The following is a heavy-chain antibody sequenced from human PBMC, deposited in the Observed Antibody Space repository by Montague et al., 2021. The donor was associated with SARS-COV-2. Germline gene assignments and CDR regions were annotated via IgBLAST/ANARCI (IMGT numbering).Heavy chain of an antibody. J-gene: IGHJ5*02. D-gene: IGHD5/OR15-5a*01. V-gene: IGHV4-39*01. CDR2: FSCSNNT. CDR3: ARHMGHVLVSVTGANWFDP. CDR1: LPSVIAKTRR. Sequence: SETLSLTCAVDLPSVIAKTRRWRWSTRLNGNDHRCSDGFSCSNNTNYTPSLRSRVTISVDSSQNQFSLKLNSVTAADTAIYYCARHMGHVLVSVTGANWFDPWGQGTLVTVSS.